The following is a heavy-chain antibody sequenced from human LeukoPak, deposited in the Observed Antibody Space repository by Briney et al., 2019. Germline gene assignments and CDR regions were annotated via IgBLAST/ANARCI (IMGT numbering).Heavy chain of an antibody. CDR3: ARAYSSSWYFNWFDP. CDR2: IYYSGNT. J-gene: IGHJ5*02. CDR1: GVSISSSNSY. D-gene: IGHD6-13*01. Sequence: SETLSLTCTVSGVSISSSNSYWGWIRQPPGKGLEWIGSIYYSGNTYYNASLKSQVTISVDTSKNQFSLQLTSVTAADTAVYYCARAYSSSWYFNWFDPWGQGTLVTVSS. V-gene: IGHV4-39*07.